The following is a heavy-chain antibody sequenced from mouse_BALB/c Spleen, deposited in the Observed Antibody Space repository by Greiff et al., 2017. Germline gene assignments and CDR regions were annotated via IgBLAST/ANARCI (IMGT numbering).Heavy chain of an antibody. D-gene: IGHD2-14*01. CDR3: TAYYRYLYAMDY. V-gene: IGHV6-6*02. CDR1: GFTFSSYW. J-gene: IGHJ4*01. CDR2: IRLKSDNYAT. Sequence: EVKLVESGGGLVQPGGSMKLSCVASGFTFSSYWMSWVRQSPEKGLEWVAEIRLKSDNYATHYAESVKGKFTISRDDSKSRLYLQMNSLRAEDTGIYYCTAYYRYLYAMDYWGQGTSVTVSS.